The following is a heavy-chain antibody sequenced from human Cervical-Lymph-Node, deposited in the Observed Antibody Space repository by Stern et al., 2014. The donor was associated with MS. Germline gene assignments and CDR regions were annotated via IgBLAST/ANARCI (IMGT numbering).Heavy chain of an antibody. CDR2: ISYSGNT. D-gene: IGHD3-3*01. V-gene: IGHV4-31*03. CDR1: GGSVSSGSRY. CDR3: ARVTEFLRFFYPDY. J-gene: IGHJ4*02. Sequence: QVQLQESGPGLVKPSQTLSLTCTVSGGSVSSGSRYWSWIRQHPGKGLEWIGYISYSGNTYYSPSLQSRLTISMDTSKNQFSLKLRSVTAADTAIYYRARVTEFLRFFYPDYWGQGTLVTVSS.